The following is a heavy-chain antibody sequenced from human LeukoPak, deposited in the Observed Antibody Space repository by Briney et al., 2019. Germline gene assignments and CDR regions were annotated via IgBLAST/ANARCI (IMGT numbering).Heavy chain of an antibody. V-gene: IGHV4-34*01. J-gene: IGHJ4*02. CDR3: ARVHPYYDFWSGYSASFDY. Sequence: PSETLSLTCAVYGGSFSGYYWIWIRQPPGKGLEWIGEINHSGSTNYNPSLKSRVTISVDTSKNQFSLKLSSVTAADTAVYYCARVHPYYDFWSGYSASFDYWGQGTLVTVSS. CDR1: GGSFSGYY. CDR2: INHSGST. D-gene: IGHD3-3*01.